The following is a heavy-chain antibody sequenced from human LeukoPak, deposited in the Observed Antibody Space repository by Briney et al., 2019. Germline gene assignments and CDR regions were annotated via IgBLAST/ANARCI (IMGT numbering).Heavy chain of an antibody. CDR1: GGSIINSY. V-gene: IGHV4-59*12. Sequence: SETLSLTCTVSGGSIINSYWSWIRQPPGKGLEWIGYISFGGSPNYSPSLKSRVTMSVDTSENQFSLKLSSVTAADTAVYYCARDRYSSGYPDYFDYWGQGTLVTVSS. CDR2: ISFGGSP. CDR3: ARDRYSSGYPDYFDY. J-gene: IGHJ4*02. D-gene: IGHD3-22*01.